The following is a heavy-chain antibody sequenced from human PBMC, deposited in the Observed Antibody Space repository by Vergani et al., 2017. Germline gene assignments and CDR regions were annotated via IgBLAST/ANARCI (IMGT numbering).Heavy chain of an antibody. CDR3: AKELVDWYFDL. Sequence: QVQLVESGGGVVQPGRSLRLSCAASGITFSSYAMHGVRQAPGRGLEWVAVISYDGSNKYYADSVKGRFTISRDNSKNTLYLQMNNLRAEDTAVYYCAKELVDWYFDLWGRGTLVTVSS. J-gene: IGHJ2*01. V-gene: IGHV3-30-3*01. CDR2: ISYDGSNK. CDR1: GITFSSYA.